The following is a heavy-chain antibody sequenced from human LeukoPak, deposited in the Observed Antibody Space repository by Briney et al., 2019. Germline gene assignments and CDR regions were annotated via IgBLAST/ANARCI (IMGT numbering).Heavy chain of an antibody. CDR1: GFTFSSYG. V-gene: IGHV3-33*01. J-gene: IGHJ4*02. Sequence: VVPGGSLRLSCAASGFTFSSYGMHWVRQAPGKGLERVAVIWYDGSNKYYADSVKGRFTISRDNSKNTLYLQMNSLRAEDTAVYYCAREGYSSTLGYFDYWGQGTLVTVSS. CDR3: AREGYSSTLGYFDY. CDR2: IWYDGSNK. D-gene: IGHD6-13*01.